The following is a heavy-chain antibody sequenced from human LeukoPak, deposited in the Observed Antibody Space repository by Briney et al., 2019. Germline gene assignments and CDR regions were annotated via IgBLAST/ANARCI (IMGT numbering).Heavy chain of an antibody. J-gene: IGHJ4*02. CDR1: GGSINDYY. D-gene: IGHD1-26*01. Sequence: PSETLSLTCTVSGGSINDYYWSWIRQPAGEGLEWIGRIYMTGSTNYNPSLKSRVTMSVDTSNNQFSLKLNSVTAADTAVYYCARDVSITGTYAYYFDYWGQGTLVTASS. CDR3: ARDVSITGTYAYYFDY. V-gene: IGHV4-4*07. CDR2: IYMTGST.